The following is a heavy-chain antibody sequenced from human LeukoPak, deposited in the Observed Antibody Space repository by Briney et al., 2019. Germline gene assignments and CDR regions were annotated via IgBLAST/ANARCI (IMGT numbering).Heavy chain of an antibody. CDR2: INQTEKTNYNPSLT. J-gene: IGHJ4*02. CDR3: ARVGGPYDFRTH. Sequence: PSETLSLTCAVDGGSFSGFYWTWIRQTPGKGLEWIGEINQTEKTNYNPSLTDYNPSLKSRVTISVDSSKNQLSLKVNSVTAADTGVYYCARVGGPYDFRTHWGQGTLVTVSS. V-gene: IGHV4-34*01. D-gene: IGHD3-3*01. CDR1: GGSFSGFY.